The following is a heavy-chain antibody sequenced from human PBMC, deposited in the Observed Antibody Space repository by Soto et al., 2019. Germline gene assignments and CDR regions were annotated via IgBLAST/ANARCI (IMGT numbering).Heavy chain of an antibody. D-gene: IGHD6-13*01. CDR2: ISSSGSTI. CDR1: GFTFSDYY. J-gene: IGHJ5*02. Sequence: GGSLRLSCAASGFTFSDYYMSWIRQAPGKGLEWVSYISSSGSTIYYADSVKGRFTISRDNAKNSLSLQMNSLRVEDTAVYHCANGRIAVAAPYSWFDPWGQGTLVTVSS. CDR3: ANGRIAVAAPYSWFDP. V-gene: IGHV3-11*01.